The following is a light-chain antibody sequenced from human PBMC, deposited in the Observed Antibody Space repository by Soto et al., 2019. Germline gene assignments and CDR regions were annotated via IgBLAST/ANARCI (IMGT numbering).Light chain of an antibody. V-gene: IGLV2-14*01. CDR2: EVS. J-gene: IGLJ1*01. CDR3: SSYTSSSTPNSV. Sequence: QSVLTQLASLSGPPGQAHTISGTATSSDAAGYNYVSWYQHHPDKAPELMIYEVSKRPSGVSNRFSGSKSGNTASLTISGLQAEDEADYYCSSYTSSSTPNSVFGTGTKVTVL. CDR1: SSDAAGYNY.